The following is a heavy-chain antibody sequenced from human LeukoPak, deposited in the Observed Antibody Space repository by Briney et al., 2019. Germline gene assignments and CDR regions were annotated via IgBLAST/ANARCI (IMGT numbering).Heavy chain of an antibody. V-gene: IGHV1-18*01. CDR1: GYTFTSYG. Sequence: ASVKVSCKASGYTFTSYGISWVRQAPGQGLEWMGWISAYNGNTNYAQKLQGRVTMTTDTSTSTAYMELRSLRSEDTAVYYCAIETGYCSGGSCPGHWGQGTLVTVSS. CDR2: ISAYNGNT. J-gene: IGHJ4*02. D-gene: IGHD2-15*01. CDR3: AIETGYCSGGSCPGH.